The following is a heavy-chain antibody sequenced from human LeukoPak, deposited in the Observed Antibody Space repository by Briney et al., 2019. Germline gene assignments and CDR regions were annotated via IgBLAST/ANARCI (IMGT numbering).Heavy chain of an antibody. D-gene: IGHD3-3*01. V-gene: IGHV1-18*01. CDR3: ASRGMTFWSGYRY. CDR1: GYTFTSYG. Sequence: ASVKVSCKASGYTFTSYGISWVRQAPGQGLEWMGWISAYNGNTNYAQKLQGRVTMTRDMSTSTVYMELSSLRSEDTAVYYCASRGMTFWSGYRYWGQGTLVTVSS. J-gene: IGHJ4*02. CDR2: ISAYNGNT.